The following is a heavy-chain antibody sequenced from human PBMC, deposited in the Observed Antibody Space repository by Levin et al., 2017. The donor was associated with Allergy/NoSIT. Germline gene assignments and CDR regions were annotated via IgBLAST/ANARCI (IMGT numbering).Heavy chain of an antibody. D-gene: IGHD3-10*01. CDR1: GFTFSSYS. Sequence: PGGSLRLSCAASGFTFSSYSMNWVRQAPGKGLEWVSYISSSSSTIYYADSVKGRFTISRDNAKNSLYLQMNSLRAEDTAVYYCARVSGNWFDPWGQGTLVTVSS. CDR3: ARVSGNWFDP. J-gene: IGHJ5*02. V-gene: IGHV3-48*01. CDR2: ISSSSSTI.